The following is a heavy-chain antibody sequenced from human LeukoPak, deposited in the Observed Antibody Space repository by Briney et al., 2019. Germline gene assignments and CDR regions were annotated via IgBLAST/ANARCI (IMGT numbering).Heavy chain of an antibody. CDR3: ARKTVVGSYFDY. D-gene: IGHD4-23*01. CDR1: GFTFSNYW. CDR2: IKQDGSDK. V-gene: IGHV3-7*03. Sequence: GGSLRLSCAASGFTFSNYWMSWVRQAPGKGLEWVGNIKQDGSDKYYIDSVKGRFTISRDNAKNSLYLQMNSLRAEDTAVYYCARKTVVGSYFDYWGRGTPVTVSS. J-gene: IGHJ4*02.